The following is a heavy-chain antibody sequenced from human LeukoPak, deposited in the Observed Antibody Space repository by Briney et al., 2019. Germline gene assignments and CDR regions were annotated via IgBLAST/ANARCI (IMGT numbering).Heavy chain of an antibody. CDR3: ARGGEVPAAL. CDR2: MNPNSANT. V-gene: IGHV1-8*01. Sequence: GASVKVSCKASGYTFTSYDINWVRQAPGQGLEWMGWMNPNSANTGNAQNFQGRVTMTRNTSISTAYMELISLRPEDTAIYYCARGGEVPAALWGQGTLVTVSS. J-gene: IGHJ4*02. CDR1: GYTFTSYD. D-gene: IGHD2-2*01.